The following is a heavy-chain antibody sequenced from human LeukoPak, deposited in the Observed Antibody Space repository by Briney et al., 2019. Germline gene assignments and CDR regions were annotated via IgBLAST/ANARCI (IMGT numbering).Heavy chain of an antibody. CDR1: GGSISSYY. CDR3: ARFCNYYDSSGYYYGFDP. D-gene: IGHD3-22*01. V-gene: IGHV4-59*01. J-gene: IGHJ5*02. Sequence: PSETLSLTCTVSGGSISSYYWSWIRQPPGKGLEWIGYIYYSGSTNYNPSLKSRVTISVDTSKNQFPLKLSSVTAADTAVYYCARFCNYYDSSGYYYGFDPWGQGTLVTVSS. CDR2: IYYSGST.